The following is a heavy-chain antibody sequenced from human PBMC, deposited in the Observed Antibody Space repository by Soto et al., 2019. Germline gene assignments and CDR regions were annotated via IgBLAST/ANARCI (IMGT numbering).Heavy chain of an antibody. Sequence: ASVKVSCKASGYTFTSYGISWVRQAPGQGLEWMGWISAYNGNTNYAQKLQGRVTMTTDTSTSTAYMELRSLRSDDTAVYYCARDYSGYDRLLSYYFDYWGQGTLVTVSS. D-gene: IGHD5-12*01. CDR3: ARDYSGYDRLLSYYFDY. V-gene: IGHV1-18*01. J-gene: IGHJ4*02. CDR2: ISAYNGNT. CDR1: GYTFTSYG.